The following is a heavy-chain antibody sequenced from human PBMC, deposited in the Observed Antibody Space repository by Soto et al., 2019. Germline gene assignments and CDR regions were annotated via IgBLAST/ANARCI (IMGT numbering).Heavy chain of an antibody. CDR3: ARTTMIVVVITPLGAFDI. Sequence: SETLSLTCTVSGGSISSSSYYWGWIRQPPGKGLEWIGSIYYSGSTYYNPSLKSRVTISVDTSKNQFSLKLSSVTAADTAVYYCARTTMIVVVITPLGAFDIWGQGTMVTV. J-gene: IGHJ3*02. V-gene: IGHV4-39*01. CDR2: IYYSGST. CDR1: GGSISSSSYY. D-gene: IGHD3-22*01.